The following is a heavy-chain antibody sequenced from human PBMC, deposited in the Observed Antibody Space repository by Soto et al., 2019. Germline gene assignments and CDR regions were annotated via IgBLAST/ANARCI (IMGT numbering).Heavy chain of an antibody. Sequence: SETLSLTCTVSGGSISSYYWSWIRQPPGKGLEWIGYIYYSGSTNYNPSLKSRVTISVDTSKNQFSLKLSSVTAADTAVYYCARSMGLYCSGGSCYGGDWCAPWGQGTLVTVS. CDR1: GGSISSYY. J-gene: IGHJ5*02. V-gene: IGHV4-59*01. CDR2: IYYSGST. D-gene: IGHD2-15*01. CDR3: ARSMGLYCSGGSCYGGDWCAP.